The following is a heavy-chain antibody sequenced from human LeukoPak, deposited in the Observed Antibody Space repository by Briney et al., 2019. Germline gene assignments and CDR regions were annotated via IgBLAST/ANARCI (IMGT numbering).Heavy chain of an antibody. J-gene: IGHJ4*02. D-gene: IGHD4-17*01. Sequence: GGSLRLSCVVSGFTFSTFTMNWVRQAPGKGLEWVSSITSSSSYIYYADSVKGRFSISRDNAKNSLYLQMNSLRAEDTAVYYCARAAYDGELEYWGQGTLVTVSS. CDR3: ARAAYDGELEY. CDR2: ITSSSSYI. CDR1: GFTFSTFT. V-gene: IGHV3-21*01.